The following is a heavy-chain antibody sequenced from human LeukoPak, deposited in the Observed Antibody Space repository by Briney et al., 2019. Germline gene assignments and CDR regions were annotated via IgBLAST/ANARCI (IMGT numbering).Heavy chain of an antibody. CDR3: ARDRSSSSDLGDYYCYMDV. Sequence: ASVKVSCKASGYTFTGYYMHWVRQAPGQGLEWMGWINPNSGGTNYAQKFQGRVTMTRDTSISTAYMELSRLRSDDTAVYYCARDRSSSSDLGDYYCYMDVWGKGTTVTVSS. D-gene: IGHD6-6*01. V-gene: IGHV1-2*02. CDR1: GYTFTGYY. J-gene: IGHJ6*03. CDR2: INPNSGGT.